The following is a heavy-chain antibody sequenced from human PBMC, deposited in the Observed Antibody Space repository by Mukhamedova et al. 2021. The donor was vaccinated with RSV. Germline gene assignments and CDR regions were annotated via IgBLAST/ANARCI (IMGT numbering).Heavy chain of an antibody. J-gene: IGHJ3*01. CDR3: AKSASPYGNDAFDF. D-gene: IGHD3-10*01. V-gene: IGHV3-23*01. CDR1: A. CDR2: ISGGGGRA. Sequence: AMSWVRQAPGEGLEWVSFISGGGGRAFYADSVKGRFTISRDTSKNTLYLQMNSLRAEDTAVYYCAKSASPYGNDAFDFWGQGTM.